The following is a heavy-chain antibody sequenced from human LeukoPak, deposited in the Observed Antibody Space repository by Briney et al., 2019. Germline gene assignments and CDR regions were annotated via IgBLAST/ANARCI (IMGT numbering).Heavy chain of an antibody. D-gene: IGHD2-15*01. J-gene: IGHJ4*02. V-gene: IGHV3-23*01. CDR2: ISASGGDT. Sequence: PGGSLRLSCSASRFTFSNYAMSWVRQAPGRGLEWVSAISASGGDTYYTDSVKGRFTVSRDNFKNTLYLQMNSLRAEDTAVYYCAKQLGYCSDGSCYFPYWGQGTLVTVSS. CDR3: AKQLGYCSDGSCYFPY. CDR1: RFTFSNYA.